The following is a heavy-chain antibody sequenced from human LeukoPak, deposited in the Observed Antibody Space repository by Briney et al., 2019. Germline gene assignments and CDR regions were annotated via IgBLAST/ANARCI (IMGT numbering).Heavy chain of an antibody. CDR2: IYGSGST. Sequence: KPSETLSLTCTVSGGSISSYWSWIRQPAGKGLEGIGRIYGSGSTTYNPSLKSRVNMSLDMSKNQFFLKLGSVTAADTAVYYCARIVGAPYYYYYMDVWGKGTTVTVSS. V-gene: IGHV4-4*07. CDR1: GGSISSY. D-gene: IGHD1-26*01. J-gene: IGHJ6*03. CDR3: ARIVGAPYYYYYMDV.